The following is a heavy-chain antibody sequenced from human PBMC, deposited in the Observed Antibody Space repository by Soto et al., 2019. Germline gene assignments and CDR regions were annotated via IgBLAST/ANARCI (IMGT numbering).Heavy chain of an antibody. CDR2: ISAYNGNT. CDR1: GYTFSSYG. V-gene: IGHV1-18*01. CDR3: AGDYREDRGYSGYDAGGY. J-gene: IGHJ4*02. D-gene: IGHD5-12*01. Sequence: GPSVKVSCKASGYTFSSYGITSVRQAPGQGLDWMGWISAYNGNTNYAQKLQGRVTMTTDTSTSTAYMELRSLRSDDTAVYYCAGDYREDRGYSGYDAGGYWGQGTLVTVSS.